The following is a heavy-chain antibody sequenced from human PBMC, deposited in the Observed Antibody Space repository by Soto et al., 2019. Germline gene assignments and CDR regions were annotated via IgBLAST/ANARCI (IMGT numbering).Heavy chain of an antibody. J-gene: IGHJ4*02. Sequence: QVQLQESGPGLVKPSETLSLTCTVSSGSISSYYWSWIRQPPGKGLEWIGYIYYSGSTNYNPSLKSRDTISVDTSKNQFSLKLSSVTAADTAVYYCARRYGYSFDYWGQGTLVTVSS. CDR1: SGSISSYY. CDR2: IYYSGST. D-gene: IGHD1-1*01. CDR3: ARRYGYSFDY. V-gene: IGHV4-59*08.